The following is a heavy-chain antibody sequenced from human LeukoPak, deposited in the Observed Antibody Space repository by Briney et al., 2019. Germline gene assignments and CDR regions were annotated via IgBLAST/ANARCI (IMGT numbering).Heavy chain of an antibody. CDR1: GGSISSGSYY. D-gene: IGHD5-12*01. J-gene: IGHJ6*02. V-gene: IGHV4-61*02. CDR2: IYTSGST. Sequence: SETLSLTCTVSGGSISSGSYYWSWIRQPAGKGLEWIGRIYTSGSTNYNPSLKSRVTISVDTSKNQFSLKLSSVTAADMAVYYCARLRGYSGYDSPWYYYGMDVWGQGTTVTVSS. CDR3: ARLRGYSGYDSPWYYYGMDV.